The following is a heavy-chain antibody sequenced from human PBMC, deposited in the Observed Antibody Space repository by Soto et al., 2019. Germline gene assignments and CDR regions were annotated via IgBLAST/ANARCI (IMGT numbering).Heavy chain of an antibody. CDR3: ARGRGRDGYKWNY. V-gene: IGHV4-34*01. CDR2: INHSGST. D-gene: IGHD2-21*01. Sequence: QVQLQQWGAGLLKPSETLSLTCAVYGGSFSGYYWSWIRQPPGKGLEWIGEINHSGSTNYNPSLKSRVTISVDTSKNQFSLKLISVTAADTAVYYCARGRGRDGYKWNYWGQGTLVTVSS. CDR1: GGSFSGYY. J-gene: IGHJ4*02.